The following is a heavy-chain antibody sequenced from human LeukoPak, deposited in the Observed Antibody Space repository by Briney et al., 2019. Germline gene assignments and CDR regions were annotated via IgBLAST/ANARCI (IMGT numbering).Heavy chain of an antibody. CDR1: GGTFSSYA. CDR2: ISAYNGNT. V-gene: IGHV1-18*01. Sequence: GASVKVSCKASGGTFSSYAISWVRQAPGQGLEWMGWISAYNGNTNYAQKLQGRVTMTTDTSTSTAYMELRSLRSDDTAVYYCARDDYDSSRYDAFDIWGQGTMVTVSS. CDR3: ARDDYDSSRYDAFDI. J-gene: IGHJ3*02. D-gene: IGHD3-22*01.